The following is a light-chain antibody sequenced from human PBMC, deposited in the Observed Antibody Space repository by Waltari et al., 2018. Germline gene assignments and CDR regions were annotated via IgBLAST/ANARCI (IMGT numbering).Light chain of an antibody. J-gene: IGLJ2*01. V-gene: IGLV1-47*01. CDR1: SSNIGRNF. Sequence: QSVLTQPPSVSGTPGQRVTISCSGSSSNIGRNFVYWYQQLPGTAPRLLMARNARRPSGVPDRFSGSKSGTSASLASSGLRSDDEADYFCVTWDDSVSAVLFGGGTKLTVL. CDR3: VTWDDSVSAVL. CDR2: RNA.